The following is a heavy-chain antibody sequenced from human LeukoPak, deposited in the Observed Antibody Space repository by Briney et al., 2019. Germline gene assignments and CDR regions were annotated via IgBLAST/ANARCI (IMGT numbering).Heavy chain of an antibody. CDR2: ISWNSGSI. J-gene: IGHJ4*02. CDR3: AKDSDSSGYYLYYFDY. V-gene: IGHV3-9*01. CDR1: GFTFDDYA. Sequence: GRSLRLSCAASGFTFDDYAMHWARQAPGKGLEWVSGISWNSGSIGYADSVKGRFTISRDNAKNSLYLQMNSLRAEDTALYYCAKDSDSSGYYLYYFDYWGQGTLVTVSS. D-gene: IGHD3-22*01.